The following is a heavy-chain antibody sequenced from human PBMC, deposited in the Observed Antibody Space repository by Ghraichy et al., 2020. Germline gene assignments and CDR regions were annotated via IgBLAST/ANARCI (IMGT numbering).Heavy chain of an antibody. Sequence: GGSLRLSCAASGFTFSSYWMNWVRQAPGKGLEWVANIKQDGSEKYYVDSVKGRFTISRDNAKNSLYLQMNSLRAEDTAVYYCARPPPYVVAVAGKYYFDYWGQGTLVTVSS. CDR1: GFTFSSYW. V-gene: IGHV3-7*03. D-gene: IGHD6-19*01. CDR2: IKQDGSEK. CDR3: ARPPPYVVAVAGKYYFDY. J-gene: IGHJ4*02.